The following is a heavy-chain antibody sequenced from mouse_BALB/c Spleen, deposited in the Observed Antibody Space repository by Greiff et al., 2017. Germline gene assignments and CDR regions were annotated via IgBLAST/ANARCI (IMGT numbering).Heavy chain of an antibody. V-gene: IGHV5-17*02. J-gene: IGHJ2*01. CDR2: ISSGSSTI. D-gene: IGHD3-3*01. CDR3: TRAGDEDY. CDR1: GFTFSSFG. Sequence: EVKLMESGGGLVQPGGSRKLSCAASGFTFSSFGMHWVRQAPEKGLEWVAYISSGSSTIYYADTVKGRFTISRDNPKNTLFLQMTSLKSEDTAMYYCTRAGDEDYWGQGTTLTVSS.